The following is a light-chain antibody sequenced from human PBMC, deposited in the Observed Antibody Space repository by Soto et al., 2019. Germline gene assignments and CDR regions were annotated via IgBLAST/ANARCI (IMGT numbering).Light chain of an antibody. CDR2: DAS. V-gene: IGKV1-5*01. CDR3: QQSYSTPLT. J-gene: IGKJ4*01. Sequence: DIQMTQSPSTLSASVGDRVTITCRASQSVSDWLAWYQQKPGKAPKLLIFDASTLESGVPSRFSGSGSGTDFTLTISSLQPEDFATYYCQQSYSTPLTFGGGTKVDIK. CDR1: QSVSDW.